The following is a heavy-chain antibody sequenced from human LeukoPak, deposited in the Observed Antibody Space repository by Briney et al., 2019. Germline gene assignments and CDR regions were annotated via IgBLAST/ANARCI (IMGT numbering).Heavy chain of an antibody. CDR1: GFTFSSYA. Sequence: GRSLRLSCAASGFTFSSYAMHWVRQAPGKGLEWVAVISYDGSNKYYADSVKGRVTISRDNAKNPLYLQMNSLRAEDTALYYCARATTGYSGSWYSDYWGQGTLVTVSS. CDR2: ISYDGSNK. D-gene: IGHD6-13*01. V-gene: IGHV3-30-3*01. J-gene: IGHJ4*02. CDR3: ARATTGYSGSWYSDY.